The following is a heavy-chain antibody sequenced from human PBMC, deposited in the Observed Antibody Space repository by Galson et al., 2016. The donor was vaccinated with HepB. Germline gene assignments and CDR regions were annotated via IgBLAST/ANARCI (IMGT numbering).Heavy chain of an antibody. Sequence: SLRLSCAASGFTFSTYSMNWVRQAPGKGLEWVSSISSSSSYIYYADSVKGRFTISRDNAKNSLYLQMNSLRAEDTAVYYCARDVVVTMVRGVIIPYYYYGMDVWGQGTTVTVSS. CDR2: ISSSSSYI. CDR3: ARDVVVTMVRGVIIPYYYYGMDV. J-gene: IGHJ6*02. CDR1: GFTFSTYS. V-gene: IGHV3-21*01. D-gene: IGHD3-10*01.